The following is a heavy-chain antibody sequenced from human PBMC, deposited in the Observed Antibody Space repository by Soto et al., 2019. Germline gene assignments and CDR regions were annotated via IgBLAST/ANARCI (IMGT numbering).Heavy chain of an antibody. CDR2: ISSSSSYI. D-gene: IGHD2-2*01. CDR1: GFTFSSYS. Sequence: GGSLRHSCAASGFTFSSYSMNWVRQAPGKGLEWVSSISSSSSYIYYADSVKGRFTISRDNAKNSLYLQMNSLRAEDTAVCYCASPCSSTSCPFDYWGQGTLVTVSS. V-gene: IGHV3-21*01. CDR3: ASPCSSTSCPFDY. J-gene: IGHJ4*02.